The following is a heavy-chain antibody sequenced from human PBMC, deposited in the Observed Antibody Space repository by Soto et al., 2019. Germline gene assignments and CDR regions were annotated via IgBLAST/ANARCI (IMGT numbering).Heavy chain of an antibody. D-gene: IGHD1-20*01. CDR1: GGSISSGGYY. Sequence: QVQLQESGPGLVKPSQTLSLTCTVSGGSISSGGYYWSWIRQHPGKGLEWIGYIYYSGSTYYNPSLKSRVTLSGDTSKNQVPLKLSSVTAADTAVYYCARVGGINWFDPWGQGTLVTVSS. CDR3: ARVGGINWFDP. CDR2: IYYSGST. J-gene: IGHJ5*02. V-gene: IGHV4-31*03.